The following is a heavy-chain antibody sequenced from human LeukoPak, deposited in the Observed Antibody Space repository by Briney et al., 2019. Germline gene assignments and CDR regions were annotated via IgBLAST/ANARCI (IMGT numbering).Heavy chain of an antibody. J-gene: IGHJ4*02. CDR1: GGSISNYY. CDR2: IYYSGST. CDR3: ARHSRLDKSSLSWADY. D-gene: IGHD2-2*03. Sequence: PSETPSLTCTVSGGSISNYYWSWIRQPPGKGLEWIGDIYYSGSTNYNPSLKSRITISVDTSKNQFSLRLSSVTAADTAVYYCARHSRLDKSSLSWADYWGQGTLVTVSS. V-gene: IGHV4-59*08.